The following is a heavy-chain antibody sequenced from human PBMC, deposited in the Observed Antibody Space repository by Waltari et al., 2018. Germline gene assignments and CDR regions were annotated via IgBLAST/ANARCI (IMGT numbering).Heavy chain of an antibody. CDR3: VREGYSYDTGYYAGGYFDY. J-gene: IGHJ4*02. CDR1: GFTFASFG. CDR2: VSGSGQTT. Sequence: EVQLLDSGGAFVQPGGPLRLSCAASGFTFASFGLSWIRQAPGKGLEWVSGVSGSGQTTYDADSVKGRFTISRDNAKNIVYLQMSSLRAEDTAAYFCVREGYSYDTGYYAGGYFDYWGQGTLVTVSS. D-gene: IGHD3-9*01. V-gene: IGHV3-23*01.